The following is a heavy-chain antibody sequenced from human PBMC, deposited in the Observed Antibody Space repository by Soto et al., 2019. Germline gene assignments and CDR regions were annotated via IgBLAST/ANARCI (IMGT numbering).Heavy chain of an antibody. CDR3: AIRRATVTRFRWFDP. V-gene: IGHV4-39*01. CDR2: VYYSGST. J-gene: IGHJ5*02. D-gene: IGHD4-17*01. CDR1: GGSVSSSSYY. Sequence: SETLSLTCTVSGGSVSSSSYYWGWVRQPPGKGLEWIGSVYYSGSTYYNPSLESRVTISVDKSKNQFSLKLSSVTAADTAVYYCAIRRATVTRFRWFDPWGQGTLVTVSS.